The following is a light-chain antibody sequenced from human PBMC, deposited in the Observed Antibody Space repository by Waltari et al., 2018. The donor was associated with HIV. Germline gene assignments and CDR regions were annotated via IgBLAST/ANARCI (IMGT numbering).Light chain of an antibody. CDR3: QQYGSSPLT. Sequence: EIVLTQSPGTLSLSPGERATLSCRASQSVTSSFLSWYQQKPGQAPRLLIYGASSRDTGIQDRFSGGGSGTDFTLTSSRLEPEDFAVYYCQQYGSSPLTFGGGTKVDIK. J-gene: IGKJ4*01. CDR1: QSVTSSF. CDR2: GAS. V-gene: IGKV3-20*01.